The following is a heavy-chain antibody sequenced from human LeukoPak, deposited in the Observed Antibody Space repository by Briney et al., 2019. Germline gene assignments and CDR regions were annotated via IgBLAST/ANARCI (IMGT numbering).Heavy chain of an antibody. V-gene: IGHV3-49*04. D-gene: IGHD6-13*01. J-gene: IGHJ4*02. Sequence: GGSLRLSCTASGFTFGDYAMSWVRQAPGKGLDWVGFIRSKAYGGTTEYAASVKGRFTISRDDSKSIAYLQMNSLRAEDTAIYYCAKPARVGAVDYWGQGTLVTVSS. CDR2: IRSKAYGGTT. CDR1: GFTFGDYA. CDR3: AKPARVGAVDY.